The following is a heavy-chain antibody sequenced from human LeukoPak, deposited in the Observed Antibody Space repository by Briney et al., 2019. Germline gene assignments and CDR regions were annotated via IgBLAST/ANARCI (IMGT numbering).Heavy chain of an antibody. J-gene: IGHJ6*03. CDR3: ARDRREATTLNYYYYYYMDV. Sequence: SETLSLTCTVSGGFISSYYWSWIRQPPGKGLEGIGYIYYSGSTNYNPSLKSRGTISVDTSKNQFSLKLSSVTAADTAVYYCARDRREATTLNYYYYYYMDVWGKGTTVTISS. D-gene: IGHD1/OR15-1a*01. CDR1: GGFISSYY. CDR2: IYYSGST. V-gene: IGHV4-59*12.